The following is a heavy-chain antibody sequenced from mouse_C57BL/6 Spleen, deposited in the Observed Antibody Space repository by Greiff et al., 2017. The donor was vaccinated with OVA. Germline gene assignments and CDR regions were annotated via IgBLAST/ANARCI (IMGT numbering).Heavy chain of an antibody. CDR1: GFTFSSYA. V-gene: IGHV5-4*01. CDR2: ISDGGSYT. D-gene: IGHD4-1*01. Sequence: DVMLVESGGGLVKPGGSLKLSCAASGFTFSSYAMSWVRQTPDKRLEWVATISDGGSYTYYPDNVKGRFTISRDNAKNNLYLQMSHLKSEDTAMYYCARDKLVSFAYWGQGTLVTVSA. J-gene: IGHJ3*01. CDR3: ARDKLVSFAY.